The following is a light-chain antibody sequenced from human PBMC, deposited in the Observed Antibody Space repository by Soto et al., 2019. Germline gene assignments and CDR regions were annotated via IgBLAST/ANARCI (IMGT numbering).Light chain of an antibody. Sequence: DIQMTQSPSTLSASVGDRVTITCRASQSISSWLAWYQQKPGKAPKLLIYDASSLESGVPSRFSGSGSGTEFTLTISSLQPDDVATSYCQQYNSYWTFGQGTKVEIK. CDR2: DAS. CDR3: QQYNSYWT. CDR1: QSISSW. V-gene: IGKV1-5*01. J-gene: IGKJ1*01.